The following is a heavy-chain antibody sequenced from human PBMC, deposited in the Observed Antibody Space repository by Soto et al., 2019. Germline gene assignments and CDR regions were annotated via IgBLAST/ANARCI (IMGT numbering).Heavy chain of an antibody. Sequence: VQLLESGGGLVQPGGSLRLSCAASGFTFSNYAMSWVRQAPGKALEWVSSINIVGGNTNYADSVRGRFTMSRDDSKNTVFLQMNSLRAADPAIYYCTKNYYFDSWGQGTLVTVSS. J-gene: IGHJ4*02. CDR2: INIVGGNT. CDR3: TKNYYFDS. V-gene: IGHV3-23*01. CDR1: GFTFSNYA.